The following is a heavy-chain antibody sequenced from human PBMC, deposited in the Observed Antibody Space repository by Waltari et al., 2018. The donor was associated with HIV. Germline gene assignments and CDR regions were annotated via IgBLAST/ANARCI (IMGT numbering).Heavy chain of an antibody. CDR3: ARGESVAVSNIPPGYRFDF. Sequence: VQLVQSGAELKTPGASVEFSCRASGNSFPAYSIHRLRQAPGQGLQWMGRINPISGSTNIPLTFQGRITMTRDTSSGAVFTELRGLKFNDTALYYCARGESVAVSNIPPGYRFDFWGQGTLITVSS. CDR2: INPISGST. D-gene: IGHD2-15*01. V-gene: IGHV1-2*06. J-gene: IGHJ4*02. CDR1: GNSFPAYS.